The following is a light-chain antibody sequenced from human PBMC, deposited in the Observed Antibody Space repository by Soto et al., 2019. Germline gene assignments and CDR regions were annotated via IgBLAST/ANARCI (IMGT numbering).Light chain of an antibody. CDR2: DAS. V-gene: IGKV3-20*01. CDR1: QTVRNNY. J-gene: IGKJ4*01. Sequence: EVVLTQWPGSLSFSPGEQATLSCRASQTVRNNYLAWYQQKPGQAPRLLIYDASSRATGIPDRFSGGGSGTDFTLTISRLEPEDFAVYYCQQFTSYPLTFGGGTKVDIK. CDR3: QQFTSYPLT.